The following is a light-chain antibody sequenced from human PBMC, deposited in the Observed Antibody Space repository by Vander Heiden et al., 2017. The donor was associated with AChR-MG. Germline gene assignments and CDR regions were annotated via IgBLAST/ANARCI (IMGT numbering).Light chain of an antibody. CDR2: GAS. CDR3: HQYGSSPRT. J-gene: IGKJ1*01. V-gene: IGKV3-20*01. CDR1: QSVSSS. Sequence: EIVLTQSPGTLSLSPGERATLSCRASQSVSSSLAWYQQKPGQAPRVIIYGASSSATGIPDRFSGSGSGTDFTLTISRLEPEDFAVYYCHQYGSSPRTFGQGTKVEIK.